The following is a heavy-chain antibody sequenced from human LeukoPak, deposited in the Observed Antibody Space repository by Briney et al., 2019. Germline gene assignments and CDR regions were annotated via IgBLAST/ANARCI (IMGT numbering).Heavy chain of an antibody. Sequence: SETLSLTCTVSGGSISSSSYYWGWIRQPPGKGLEWIGSIYYSGSTYYNPSLKSRVTISVDTSKNQFSLKLSSVTAADTAVYYCAREGNCGGDCSVFDIWGQGAMVTVSS. D-gene: IGHD2-21*02. J-gene: IGHJ3*02. CDR3: AREGNCGGDCSVFDI. CDR2: IYYSGST. V-gene: IGHV4-39*07. CDR1: GGSISSSSYY.